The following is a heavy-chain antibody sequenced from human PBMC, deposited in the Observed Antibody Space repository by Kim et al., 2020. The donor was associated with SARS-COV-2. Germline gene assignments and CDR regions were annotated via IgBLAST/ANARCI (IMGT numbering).Heavy chain of an antibody. D-gene: IGHD3-22*01. CDR3: ARDRGTYYYDSSGYYPGNDAFDI. Sequence: SETLSLTCTVSGGSISSGGYYWSWIRQHPGKGLEWIGCIYYSGSTYYNPSLKSRVTISVDTSKNQFSLKLSSVTAADTAVYYCARDRGTYYYDSSGYYPGNDAFDIWGQGTMVTVSS. V-gene: IGHV4-31*03. CDR1: GGSISSGGYY. J-gene: IGHJ3*02. CDR2: IYYSGST.